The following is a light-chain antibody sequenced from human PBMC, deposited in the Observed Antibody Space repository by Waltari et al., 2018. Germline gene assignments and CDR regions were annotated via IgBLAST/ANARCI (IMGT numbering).Light chain of an antibody. J-gene: IGLJ3*02. CDR2: DAL. CDR3: GSHGGSDNWV. V-gene: IGLV2-8*01. CDR1: SSDVGGSNR. Sequence: QSALTQPPSASGSPGQSVTISCTGTSSDVGGSNRVSWYQPYPGKGPTLLVFDALKRPSGVPDRVSGSKSGNTASLTVAGIQAEDEAHYYCGSHGGSDNWVFGGGTKLTVL.